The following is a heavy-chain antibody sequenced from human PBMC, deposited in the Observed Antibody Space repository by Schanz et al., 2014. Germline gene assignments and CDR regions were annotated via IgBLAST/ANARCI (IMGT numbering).Heavy chain of an antibody. CDR1: GFTFSSYT. CDR2: ISYDGINK. D-gene: IGHD5-12*01. CDR3: ARDPNSVNEIDY. V-gene: IGHV3-30*04. Sequence: VYLVESGGGLVKPGGSLRLSCAASGFTFSSYTMKWVRQAPGKGLEWVALISYDGINKYYADSVKGRFTISRDNAKNSLYLEMTSLRGEDTAVYYCARDPNSVNEIDYWGQGTLVTVSS. J-gene: IGHJ4*02.